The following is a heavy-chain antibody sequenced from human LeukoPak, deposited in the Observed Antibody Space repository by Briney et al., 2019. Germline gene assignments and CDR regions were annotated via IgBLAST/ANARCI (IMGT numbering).Heavy chain of an antibody. J-gene: IGHJ4*02. V-gene: IGHV3-30*02. D-gene: IGHD2-2*01. Sequence: PGGSLRLSCAASGFTFSSYGMHWVRQAPGKGLEWVAFIRYDGSNKYYADSVKGRFTISRDNSKNTLYLQMNSLRAEDTALYYCAKGSSTTCPCYRDYWGQGTLVTVSS. CDR3: AKGSSTTCPCYRDY. CDR1: GFTFSSYG. CDR2: IRYDGSNK.